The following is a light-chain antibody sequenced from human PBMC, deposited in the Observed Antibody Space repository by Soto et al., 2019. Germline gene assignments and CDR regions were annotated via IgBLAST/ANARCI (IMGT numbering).Light chain of an antibody. V-gene: IGLV1-40*01. CDR3: QSYDSRLSGYV. CDR1: SSNIGAGYD. J-gene: IGLJ1*01. Sequence: QSVLTQPPSVSGAPGQRVTISCTGSSSNIGAGYDVHWYQQLPGTAPKPLIYGNSNRPTGVPDRFSGSKSGTSASLAITGLEAEDEADYYCQSYDSRLSGYVFGTGTQVTVL. CDR2: GNS.